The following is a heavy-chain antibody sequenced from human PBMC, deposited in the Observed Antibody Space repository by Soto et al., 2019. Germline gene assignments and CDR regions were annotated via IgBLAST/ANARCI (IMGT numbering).Heavy chain of an antibody. CDR2: INHSGST. CDR1: GGSFSGYY. J-gene: IGHJ4*02. D-gene: IGHD3-10*01. CDR3: ARGSISGSGSYYNH. Sequence: QVQLQQWGAGLLKPSETLSLTCAVYGGSFSGYYWSWIRQPPGKGLEWIGEINHSGSTNYNPSLKSRVTISVDTSKNQFPLKLSSVTAADTAVYYCARGSISGSGSYYNHWGQGTLVTVSS. V-gene: IGHV4-34*01.